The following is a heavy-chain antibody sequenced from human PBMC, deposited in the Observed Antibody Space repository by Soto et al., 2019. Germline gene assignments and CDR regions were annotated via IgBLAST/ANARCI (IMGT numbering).Heavy chain of an antibody. J-gene: IGHJ4*02. CDR3: ARSHVDIVAN. CDR2: IYYSGST. Sequence: QLQLQESGPGLVKPSETLSLTCTVSGGSISSSSYYWGWIRQPPGKGLEWIGSIYYSGSTYYNPALKSRVTISVDTSKNQFSLKLSSVTAADTAVYYCARSHVDIVANWGQGTLVTVSS. CDR1: GGSISSSSYY. D-gene: IGHD5-12*01. V-gene: IGHV4-39*01.